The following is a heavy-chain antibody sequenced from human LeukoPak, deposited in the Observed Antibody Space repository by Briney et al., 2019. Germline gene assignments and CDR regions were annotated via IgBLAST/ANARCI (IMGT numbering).Heavy chain of an antibody. D-gene: IGHD6-19*01. V-gene: IGHV4-59*01. Sequence: GSLRLSCAASGFTFSSYSMNWVRQAPGKGLEWIGYIYYSGSTNYNPSLKSRVTISVDTSKNQFSLKLSSVTAADTAVYYCARGRYSSGNRYFDYWGQGTLVTVSS. CDR2: IYYSGST. CDR3: ARGRYSSGNRYFDY. CDR1: GFTFSSYS. J-gene: IGHJ4*02.